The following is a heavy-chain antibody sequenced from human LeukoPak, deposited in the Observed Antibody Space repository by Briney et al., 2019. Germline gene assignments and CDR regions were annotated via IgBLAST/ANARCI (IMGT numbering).Heavy chain of an antibody. J-gene: IGHJ4*02. CDR1: GGSFSGYY. CDR2: INHSGST. Sequence: PSETLSLTCAVYGGSFSGYYWSWIRQPPGKGLEWIGEINHSGSTNYNPSLKSRVTISVDTSKNQFSLKLSPVTAADTAVYYCARGSGRIWFGEPGTYYFDYWGQGTLVTVSS. V-gene: IGHV4-34*01. CDR3: ARGSGRIWFGEPGTYYFDY. D-gene: IGHD3-10*01.